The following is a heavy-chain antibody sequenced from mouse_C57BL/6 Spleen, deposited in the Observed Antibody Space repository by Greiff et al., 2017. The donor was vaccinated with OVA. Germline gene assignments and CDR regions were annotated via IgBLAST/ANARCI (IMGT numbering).Heavy chain of an antibody. CDR1: GFSLTSYG. CDR3: ARRGYGYEDYAMDY. Sequence: VMLVESGPGLVQPSQSLSITCTVSGFSLTSYGVHWVRQSPGKGLEWLGVIWRGGSTDYNAAFISRLSISKDNSKSQVFFKMNSLQADDTAIYYCARRGYGYEDYAMDYWGQGTSVTVSS. V-gene: IGHV2-2*01. J-gene: IGHJ4*01. D-gene: IGHD2-2*01. CDR2: IWRGGST.